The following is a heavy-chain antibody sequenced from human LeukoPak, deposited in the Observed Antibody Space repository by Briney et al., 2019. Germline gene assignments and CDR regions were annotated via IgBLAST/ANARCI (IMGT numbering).Heavy chain of an antibody. CDR2: IYHSGTT. V-gene: IGHV4-38-2*02. Sequence: PSETLSLTCTVSGYSISSGYYWGWIRQPPGKGLEWIGSIYHSGTTYYNPSLKSRVTISVDTSKNQFSLKLSSVTAADTAVYYCARVDEWELLIDYWGQGTLVTVSS. J-gene: IGHJ4*02. D-gene: IGHD1-26*01. CDR3: ARVDEWELLIDY. CDR1: GYSISSGYY.